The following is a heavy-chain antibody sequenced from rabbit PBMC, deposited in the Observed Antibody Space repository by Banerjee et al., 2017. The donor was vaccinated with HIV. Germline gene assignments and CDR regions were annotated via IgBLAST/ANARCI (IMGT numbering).Heavy chain of an antibody. D-gene: IGHD1-1*01. Sequence: QEQLEESGGDLVKPGASLTLTCTASGFSFSSSYWICWVRQAPGKGLELIACIYTTSGDTYYASWAKGRFTISKTSSTTVTLQMTSLTAADTATYFCARTDASSGNTAFDPWGPGTLVTVS. V-gene: IGHV1S45*01. CDR1: GFSFSSSYW. J-gene: IGHJ2*01. CDR3: ARTDASSGNTAFDP. CDR2: IYTTSGDT.